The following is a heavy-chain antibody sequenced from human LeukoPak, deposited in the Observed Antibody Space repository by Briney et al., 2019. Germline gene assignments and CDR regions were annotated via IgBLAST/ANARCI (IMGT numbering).Heavy chain of an antibody. Sequence: GGALRLSRAASGFTLTSYWVSWVRQAPGEGREWGANIKQDGSEKYYVDSVKGRFTISRDNAKNSLYLQMNSLRAEDTAVYYCARDGVVSPWPEYFQHWGQGTLVTVSS. J-gene: IGHJ1*01. CDR3: ARDGVVSPWPEYFQH. CDR1: GFTLTSYW. D-gene: IGHD3-22*01. V-gene: IGHV3-7*01. CDR2: IKQDGSEK.